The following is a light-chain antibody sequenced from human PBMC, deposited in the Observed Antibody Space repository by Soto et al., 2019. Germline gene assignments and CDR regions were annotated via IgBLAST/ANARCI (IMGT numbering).Light chain of an antibody. Sequence: QSVLTQPPSVSGAPGQRVTISCTGSSSNIGAGYDVHWYQQLPGTAPKLLIYGNSNRPSGVPDRFSGYKSGTTASLATTGLQAEDEADYYCQSYDSSLSGVVFGGGTKLTVL. V-gene: IGLV1-40*01. CDR3: QSYDSSLSGVV. J-gene: IGLJ2*01. CDR2: GNS. CDR1: SSNIGAGYD.